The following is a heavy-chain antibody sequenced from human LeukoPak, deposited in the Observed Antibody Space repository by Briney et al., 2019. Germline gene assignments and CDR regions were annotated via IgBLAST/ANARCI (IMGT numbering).Heavy chain of an antibody. CDR3: ARGPLAAAGTVRLAEYFQH. CDR2: ISSSSSSI. Sequence: AGGSLRLSCAASGFTFSSYSMNWVRQAPGKGLEWVSYISSSSSSIYYADSVKGRFTISRDNAKNSLYLQMNSLRAEDTAVYYCARGPLAAAGTVRLAEYFQHWGQGTLVTVSS. CDR1: GFTFSSYS. J-gene: IGHJ1*01. D-gene: IGHD6-13*01. V-gene: IGHV3-48*01.